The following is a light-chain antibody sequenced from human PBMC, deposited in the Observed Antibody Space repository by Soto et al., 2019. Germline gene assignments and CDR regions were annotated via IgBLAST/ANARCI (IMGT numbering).Light chain of an antibody. CDR3: QQYYSTPWT. V-gene: IGKV4-1*01. J-gene: IGKJ1*01. Sequence: DIVMTQSPDSLAVSLGERATINCKYSQRVLYSADNKNYLAWYQPKPGQPPKLLIYWASTRESGVPDRFSGSGSVTDFTLTISSLQAEDVAVYYCQQYYSTPWTFGQGTKVEIK. CDR1: QRVLYSADNKNY. CDR2: WAS.